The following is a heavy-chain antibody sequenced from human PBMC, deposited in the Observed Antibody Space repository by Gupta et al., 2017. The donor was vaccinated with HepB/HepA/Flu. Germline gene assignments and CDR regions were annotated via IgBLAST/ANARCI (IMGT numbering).Heavy chain of an antibody. Sequence: QLTLKESGPTLVKPTQTLTLTCTFSGFSLSTSGVGVGWIRQPPGKALEWLALIYWDDDKRYSPSLKSRLAISQDTSKYQVVLTMTNMDPVDTATYYCARWDSSGYHYFFDYWGQGTLVTVSS. V-gene: IGHV2-5*02. J-gene: IGHJ4*02. CDR3: ARWDSSGYHYFFDY. CDR2: IYWDDDK. D-gene: IGHD3-22*01. CDR1: GFSLSTSGVG.